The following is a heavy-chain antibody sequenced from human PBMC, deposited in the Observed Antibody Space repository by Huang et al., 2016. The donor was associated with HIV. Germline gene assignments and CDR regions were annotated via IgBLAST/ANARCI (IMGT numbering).Heavy chain of an antibody. CDR1: GGSFSGYC. Sequence: QVQLQQWGAGLLKPSETLSLTCAVYGGSFSGYCWSWIRQPPGKGLEWIGEIKHSGSTNYNPSLKSGVTISVDTSKNQFSLKLSSVTAADTAVYYGARKLDYDYVWGRYRYTLDYWGQGTLVTVSS. CDR3: ARKLDYDYVWGRYRYTLDY. V-gene: IGHV4-34*01. J-gene: IGHJ4*02. CDR2: IKHSGST. D-gene: IGHD3-16*02.